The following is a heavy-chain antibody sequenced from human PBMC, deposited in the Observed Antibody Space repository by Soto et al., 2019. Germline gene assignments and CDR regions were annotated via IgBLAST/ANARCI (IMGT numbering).Heavy chain of an antibody. Sequence: SETLSLTCTVSGGSISSYYGSWIRQPPGKGLEWIGYIYYSGSTNYNPSLKSRVTISVDTSKNQFSLKLSSVTAADTAVYYCASLCTIGVCYPGGAYYYYMDVWGKGTTVTVSS. V-gene: IGHV4-59*12. CDR1: GGSISSYY. D-gene: IGHD2-8*01. CDR3: ASLCTIGVCYPGGAYYYYMDV. J-gene: IGHJ6*03. CDR2: IYYSGST.